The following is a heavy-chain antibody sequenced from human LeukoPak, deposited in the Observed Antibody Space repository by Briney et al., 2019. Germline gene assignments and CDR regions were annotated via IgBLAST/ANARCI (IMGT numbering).Heavy chain of an antibody. CDR2: IEQDGSEQ. J-gene: IGHJ3*02. D-gene: IGHD2-15*01. V-gene: IGHV3-7*01. CDR3: AREFCSGANCYPMGAFDM. CDR1: GFTFSRYW. Sequence: PGESLRLSCAASGFTFSRYWMSWVRQAPGKGLEWEANIEQDGSEQYYVDSVKGRFTISRDNAKNSLYLQMNSLRAEDTAVYYCAREFCSGANCYPMGAFDMWGQGTMVTVSS.